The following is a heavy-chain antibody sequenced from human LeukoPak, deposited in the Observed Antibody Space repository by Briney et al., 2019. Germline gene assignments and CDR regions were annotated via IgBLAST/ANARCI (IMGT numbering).Heavy chain of an antibody. D-gene: IGHD5-24*01. CDR3: ARHLKDDYNSDYWYLDL. CDR1: GVSITSSRFY. CDR2: VFYSGKT. V-gene: IGHV4-39*01. J-gene: IGHJ2*01. Sequence: KASETLSLTCTVSGVSITSSRFYWAWIRQSPGKGLEWIGNVFYSGKTCYNPSLRGRVTISVDTSKSQFSLKLNSVAAADTATYYCARHLKDDYNSDYWYLDLWGRGTLITVSS.